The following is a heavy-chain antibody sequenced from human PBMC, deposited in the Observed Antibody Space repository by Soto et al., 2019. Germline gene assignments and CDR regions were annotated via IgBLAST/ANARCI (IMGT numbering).Heavy chain of an antibody. J-gene: IGHJ4*02. V-gene: IGHV4-34*01. CDR1: GGSFSGYY. D-gene: IGHD3-16*01. Sequence: SETLSLTCAVYGGSFSGYYWSWIRQPPGKGREWIGEINHSGSTNYNPSLKSRVTISVDTSKNQVSLKLSAGTAADTAVYYCARGLYDWGEGPCDYWGQGTLVTVS. CDR2: INHSGST. CDR3: ARGLYDWGEGPCDY.